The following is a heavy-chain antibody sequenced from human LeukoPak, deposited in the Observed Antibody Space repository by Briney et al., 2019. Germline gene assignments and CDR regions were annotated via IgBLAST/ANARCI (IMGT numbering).Heavy chain of an antibody. D-gene: IGHD6-13*01. CDR3: AKDGQQQFGYYYYCMDV. J-gene: IGHJ6*03. V-gene: IGHV3-33*06. CDR2: IWYDGSNK. Sequence: GGSLRLSCAASGFTFSSYGMHWVRQAPGKGLEWVAVIWYDGSNKYYADSVKGRFTISRDNSKNTLYLQMNSLRAEDTAVYYCAKDGQQQFGYYYYCMDVWGKGTTVTVSS. CDR1: GFTFSSYG.